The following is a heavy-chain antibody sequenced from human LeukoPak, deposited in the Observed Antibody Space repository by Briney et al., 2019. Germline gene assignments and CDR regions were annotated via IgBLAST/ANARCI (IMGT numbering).Heavy chain of an antibody. CDR2: IYYSGST. CDR3: ARVSGYHWEISYDY. J-gene: IGHJ4*02. Sequence: SETLSLTCTVSGVSISSYYWSWIRQPPGKGLEWIGYIYYSGSTSYNPSLKSRVTISVDTSKNQFSLKLSSVTAADTAVYYCARVSGYHWEISYDYWGQGTLVTVSS. D-gene: IGHD5-12*01. V-gene: IGHV4-59*01. CDR1: GVSISSYY.